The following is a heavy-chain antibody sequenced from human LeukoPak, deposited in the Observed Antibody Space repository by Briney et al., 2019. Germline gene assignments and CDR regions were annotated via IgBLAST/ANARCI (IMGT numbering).Heavy chain of an antibody. CDR3: AGVNRSPGYYDSSGYYYYFDY. CDR2: IIPIFGTA. CDR1: GGTFSSYA. V-gene: IGHV1-69*05. D-gene: IGHD3-22*01. Sequence: ASVKVSCKASGGTFSSYAISWVRQAPGQGLEWMGGIIPIFGTANYAQKFQGRVTITTDESTSTAYMELSSLRSEDTAVYYCAGVNRSPGYYDSSGYYYYFDYWGQGTLVTVSS. J-gene: IGHJ4*02.